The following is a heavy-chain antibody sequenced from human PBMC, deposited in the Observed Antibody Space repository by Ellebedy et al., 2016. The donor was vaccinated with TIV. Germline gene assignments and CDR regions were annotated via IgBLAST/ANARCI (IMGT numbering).Heavy chain of an antibody. CDR2: ISWHSGNI. V-gene: IGHV3-9*01. Sequence: GGSLRLXXTASGFTFDDYAMHWVRQAPGKGLEWVSGISWHSGNIGYADSVKGRFTISRDNAKYSLYLQMNSLRAEDTALYYCAKAGSGYEIDAFDIWGQGTMVTVSS. J-gene: IGHJ3*02. CDR3: AKAGSGYEIDAFDI. D-gene: IGHD5-12*01. CDR1: GFTFDDYA.